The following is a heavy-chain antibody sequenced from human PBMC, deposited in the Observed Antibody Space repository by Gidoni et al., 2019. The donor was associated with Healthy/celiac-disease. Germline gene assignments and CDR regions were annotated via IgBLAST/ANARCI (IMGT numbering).Heavy chain of an antibody. D-gene: IGHD6-19*01. J-gene: IGHJ4*02. CDR2: IYHSGST. CDR1: GNSISSGYY. Sequence: QLQLQESGPGLVTPSETLSLTCAVSGNSISSGYYWVWIRQPPGKGLEWIGSIYHSGSTYYHPSLKSRVTISVDTSKNQFLLKLISVPAADTAVYYCARVPLIAVAGLAYFDDWGQGTLVTVSS. V-gene: IGHV4-38-2*01. CDR3: ARVPLIAVAGLAYFDD.